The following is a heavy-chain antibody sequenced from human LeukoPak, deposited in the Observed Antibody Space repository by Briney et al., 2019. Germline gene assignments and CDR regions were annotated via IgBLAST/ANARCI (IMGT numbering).Heavy chain of an antibody. Sequence: SVKVSCKASGGTFSSYAISWVRQAPGQGLEWMGRIIPILGIANYAQKFQGRVTITADKSTSTAYMELSSLRSEDTAVYYCARLITIFGTDYWGQGTLVTVSS. CDR2: IIPILGIA. V-gene: IGHV1-69*04. J-gene: IGHJ4*02. CDR1: GGTFSSYA. CDR3: ARLITIFGTDY. D-gene: IGHD3-3*01.